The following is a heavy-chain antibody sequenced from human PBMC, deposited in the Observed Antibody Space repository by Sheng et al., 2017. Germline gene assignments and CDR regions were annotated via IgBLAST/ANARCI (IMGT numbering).Heavy chain of an antibody. CDR2: ISFDGSNK. CDR1: GFPFSAYG. CDR3: ARTSPSDY. V-gene: IGHV3-30*03. Sequence: VQLVESGGGVVQPGMSLTLSCAASGFPFSAYGMHWVRQAPGKGLEWVSFISFDGSNKYYADSVKGRFTISRDNSKNTLYLQTSNLRPEDTAVYYCARTSPSDYWGQGTLVIVSS. J-gene: IGHJ4*02.